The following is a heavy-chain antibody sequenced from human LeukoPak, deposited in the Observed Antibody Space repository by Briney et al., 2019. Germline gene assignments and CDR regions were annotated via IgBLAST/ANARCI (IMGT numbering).Heavy chain of an antibody. D-gene: IGHD3-10*01. V-gene: IGHV3-21*01. CDR3: ARAFGELGYYYMDV. J-gene: IGHJ6*03. CDR1: GFTFSSYS. Sequence: PGGSLRLSCAASGFTFSSYSMNWVRQAPGKGLEWVSSISSSSSSYIYYADSVKGRFTISRDNAKNSLYLQMNSLRAEDTAVYYCARAFGELGYYYMDVWGKGTTVTISS. CDR2: ISSSSSSYI.